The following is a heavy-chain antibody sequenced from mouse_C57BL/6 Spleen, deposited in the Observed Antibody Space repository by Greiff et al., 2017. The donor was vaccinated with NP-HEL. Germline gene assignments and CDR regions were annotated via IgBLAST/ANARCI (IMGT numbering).Heavy chain of an antibody. D-gene: IGHD3-1*01. J-gene: IGHJ2*01. CDR3: ARSGLNYFDY. V-gene: IGHV1-26*01. Sequence: EVQLQQSGPELVKPGASVKISCKASGYTFTDYYMNWVKQSHGKSLEWIGDINPNHGGTSYNQKFKGKATLTVDKSSSTAYMELRSLTSEDSAVYYCARSGLNYFDYWGQGTTLTVSS. CDR1: GYTFTDYY. CDR2: INPNHGGT.